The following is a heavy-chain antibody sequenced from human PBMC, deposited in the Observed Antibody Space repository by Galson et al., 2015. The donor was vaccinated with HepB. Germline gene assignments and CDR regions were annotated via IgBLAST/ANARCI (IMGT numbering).Heavy chain of an antibody. J-gene: IGHJ4*02. CDR3: ARTVARNYFDY. CDR2: IYSGGST. V-gene: IGHV3-53*01. Sequence: SLRLSCAASGVTVSSNYMSWVRQAPGKGLEWVSVIYSGGSTYYADSVKGRFTISRDNSENTLYLQMNSLRAEDTTIYYCARTVARNYFDYWGQGTLVTVSS. CDR1: GVTVSSNY. D-gene: IGHD6-19*01.